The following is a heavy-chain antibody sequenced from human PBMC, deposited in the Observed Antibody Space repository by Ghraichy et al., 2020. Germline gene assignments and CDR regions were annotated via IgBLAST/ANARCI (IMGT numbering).Heavy chain of an antibody. J-gene: IGHJ4*02. Sequence: SETLSLTCAVYGGSLRGSYWSWIRPPHGKGLEWIGEINHSGSTNYNPSLKSRVTISVDTSKNQFSLKLSSVTAADTAVYYCARGTGLRQITMVRGVIYFDYWGQGTLVTVSS. CDR1: GGSLRGSY. V-gene: IGHV4-34*01. CDR2: INHSGST. CDR3: ARGTGLRQITMVRGVIYFDY. D-gene: IGHD3-10*01.